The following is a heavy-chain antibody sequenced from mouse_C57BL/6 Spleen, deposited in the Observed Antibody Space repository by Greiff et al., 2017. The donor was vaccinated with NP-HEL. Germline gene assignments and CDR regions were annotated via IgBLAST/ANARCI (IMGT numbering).Heavy chain of an antibody. Sequence: VQLQQSGPELVKPGASVKISCKASGYAFSSSWMTWVKQRPGKGLEWIGRIYPGDGDTNYNGKFKGKATLTADKSSSTAYMQLSSLTSEDSAVYFGARWGAYYGSSVYFDYWGQGTTLTVSS. CDR1: GYAFSSSW. J-gene: IGHJ2*01. D-gene: IGHD1-1*01. CDR2: IYPGDGDT. V-gene: IGHV1-82*01. CDR3: ARWGAYYGSSVYFDY.